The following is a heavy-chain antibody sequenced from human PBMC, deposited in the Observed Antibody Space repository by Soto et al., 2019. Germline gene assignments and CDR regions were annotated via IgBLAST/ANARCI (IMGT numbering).Heavy chain of an antibody. Sequence: EVQLVESGGGLVQPGRSLRLSCAASGFTFDDYAMHWVRQAPGEGLEWVSGISWNSGSIGYADSVKGRFTISRDNAKNSVYLQMTSLRAEDTALYYCAQDRGLVLSFYFDYWGQGTLVTVSS. J-gene: IGHJ4*02. D-gene: IGHD6-19*01. V-gene: IGHV3-9*01. CDR2: ISWNSGSI. CDR3: AQDRGLVLSFYFDY. CDR1: GFTFDDYA.